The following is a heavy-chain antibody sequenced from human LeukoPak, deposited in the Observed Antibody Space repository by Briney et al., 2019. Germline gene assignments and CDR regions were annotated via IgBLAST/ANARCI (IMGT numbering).Heavy chain of an antibody. Sequence: AASVKVSCKASGCTFTSYGISWVRQAPGQGLEWMGWISAYNGNTNYAQKLQGRVTMTTDTSTSTAYMELRSLRSDDTAVYYCARDRDCGGDCSPGWFDPWGQGTLVTVSS. CDR3: ARDRDCGGDCSPGWFDP. CDR1: GCTFTSYG. D-gene: IGHD2-21*02. J-gene: IGHJ5*02. V-gene: IGHV1-18*01. CDR2: ISAYNGNT.